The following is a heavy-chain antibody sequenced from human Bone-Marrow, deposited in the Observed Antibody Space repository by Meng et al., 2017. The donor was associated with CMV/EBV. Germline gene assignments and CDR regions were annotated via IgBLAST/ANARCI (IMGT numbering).Heavy chain of an antibody. J-gene: IGHJ5*02. V-gene: IGHV3-53*01. CDR3: AREADNNWFDP. CDR2: IYSGGST. CDR1: GFTVSSNY. Sequence: EVQVAESGGGLIQPGGSLRLSCAASGFTVSSNYMSWVRQAPGKGLEWVSVIYSGGSTYYADSVKGRFTISRDNSKNTLYLQMNSLRAEDTAVYYCAREADNNWFDPWGQGTLVTVSS.